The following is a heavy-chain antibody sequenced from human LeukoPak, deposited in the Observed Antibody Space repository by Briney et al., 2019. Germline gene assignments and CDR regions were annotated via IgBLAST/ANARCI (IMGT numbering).Heavy chain of an antibody. CDR1: GGSFSGYY. CDR3: ARAPLAIVPAAHFDY. J-gene: IGHJ4*02. D-gene: IGHD2-2*01. V-gene: IGHV4-34*01. Sequence: PSETLSLTCAVYGGSFSGYYWSWIRQPPGKGLEWIGEINHSGSTNYNSSLKSRVTISVDTSKNQFSLKLSSVTAADTAVYYCARAPLAIVPAAHFDYWGQGTLVTVSS. CDR2: INHSGST.